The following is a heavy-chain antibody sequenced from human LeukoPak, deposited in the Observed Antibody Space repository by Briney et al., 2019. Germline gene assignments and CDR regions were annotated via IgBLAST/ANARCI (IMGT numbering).Heavy chain of an antibody. Sequence: GGSLRLSCAASEFTYGMNWVRQAPGKGLECVPAISSSGSNTYYADSVKGRFTISRDNSKNTLYLQMNSLRAEDTAVYYCARTSITIFAASFDYWGQGTLVTVSS. J-gene: IGHJ4*02. CDR2: ISSSGSNT. D-gene: IGHD3-3*01. CDR1: EFTYG. V-gene: IGHV3-23*01. CDR3: ARTSITIFAASFDY.